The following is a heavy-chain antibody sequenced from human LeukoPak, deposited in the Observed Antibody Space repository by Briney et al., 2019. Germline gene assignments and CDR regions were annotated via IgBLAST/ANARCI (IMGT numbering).Heavy chain of an antibody. D-gene: IGHD3-22*01. J-gene: IGHJ4*02. V-gene: IGHV4-59*01. CDR1: GGSISSYY. Sequence: SETLSLTCTVSGGSISSYYWSWIRQPPGKGLEWLGYIYYSGSTNYNPALKSRVTISVDTSKNQFSLKLSSVTAADTAVYYCARVRSGYYYDSSGYAFDYWGQGTLVTVSS. CDR2: IYYSGST. CDR3: ARVRSGYYYDSSGYAFDY.